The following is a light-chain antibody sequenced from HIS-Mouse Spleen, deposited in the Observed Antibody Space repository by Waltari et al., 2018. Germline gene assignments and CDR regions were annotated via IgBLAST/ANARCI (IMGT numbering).Light chain of an antibody. CDR2: STS. Sequence: QTVVTQEPSLTVSPGGTVTLTCASSTGAVTSGYYPNWFQQKPGQAPRALIYSTSNQPSRAPARCSGSLLGGKAALTLSGVQPEDEAEYYCLLYYGGAWVFGGGTKLTVL. CDR3: LLYYGGAWV. J-gene: IGLJ3*02. V-gene: IGLV7-43*01. CDR1: TGAVTSGYY.